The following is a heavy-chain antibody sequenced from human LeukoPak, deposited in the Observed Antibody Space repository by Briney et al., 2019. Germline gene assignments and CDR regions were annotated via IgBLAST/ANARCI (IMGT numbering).Heavy chain of an antibody. D-gene: IGHD1-26*01. Sequence: GGSLRLSCAVSGITFSTYWMRWVRQAPGKGLEWVSGISGSGDTPYYADSVKGRFIISRDNSKSTLYLQMNSLRAEDTALYYCARILGSYWTPGYDYWGQGTLVTVSS. V-gene: IGHV3-23*01. J-gene: IGHJ4*02. CDR3: ARILGSYWTPGYDY. CDR2: ISGSGDTP. CDR1: GITFSTYW.